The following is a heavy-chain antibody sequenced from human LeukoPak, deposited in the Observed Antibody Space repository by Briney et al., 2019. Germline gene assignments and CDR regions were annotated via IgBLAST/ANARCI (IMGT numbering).Heavy chain of an antibody. CDR2: VSYSSSTI. J-gene: IGHJ4*02. Sequence: GGSLRLSCAASGFTFSSYSMNWVRQAPGKGLEWISYVSYSSSTINYADSVKGRFTISRDNAKNSLYLQMNSLRDEDTAVYYCARDAHIVRGVNPLDYWGQGTLVTVSS. V-gene: IGHV3-48*02. CDR3: ARDAHIVRGVNPLDY. D-gene: IGHD3-10*01. CDR1: GFTFSSYS.